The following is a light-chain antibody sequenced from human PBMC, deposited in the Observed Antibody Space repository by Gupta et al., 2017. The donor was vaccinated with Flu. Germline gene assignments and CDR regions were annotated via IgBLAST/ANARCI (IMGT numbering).Light chain of an antibody. CDR3: SSCAGTKKRAV. J-gene: IGLJ2*01. CDR2: EVS. Sequence: GQSVSISCTGTSRHVGGYNYVSWTQQHPGKAPKSLLFEVSQRPAGVPSRFSGAKPGNPASRTVSGLQAEDAAAYYCSSCAGTKKRAVFGGG. CDR1: SRHVGGYNY. V-gene: IGLV2-8*01.